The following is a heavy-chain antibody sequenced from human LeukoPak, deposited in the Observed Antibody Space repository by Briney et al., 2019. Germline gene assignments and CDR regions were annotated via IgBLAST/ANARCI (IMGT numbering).Heavy chain of an antibody. CDR3: AKEGFDS. CDR1: GFTFSSYA. Sequence: GGSLRLSCAASGFTFSSYAMSWVRQAPGKGLEWVSAINGGGGNTYYADSVKGRFTISRDNSKNMVYLQMNSLRADDTAVYYCAKEGFDSWGQGTLVTVSS. V-gene: IGHV3-23*01. J-gene: IGHJ4*02. CDR2: INGGGGNT.